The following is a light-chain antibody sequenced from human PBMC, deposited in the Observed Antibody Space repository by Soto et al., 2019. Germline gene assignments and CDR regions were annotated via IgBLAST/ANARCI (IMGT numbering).Light chain of an antibody. J-gene: IGLJ2*01. CDR3: SSYTSKSSLI. CDR2: EVR. CDR1: SSDIGNYDS. Sequence: QSVLTQPASVSGSPGQSITISCTGTSSDIGNYDSVSWYQQHPGKAPKLIIYEVRNRPSGISFRFSGSKSGNTASLTISGLQAEDEADYYCSSYTSKSSLIFGGGTKLTVL. V-gene: IGLV2-14*01.